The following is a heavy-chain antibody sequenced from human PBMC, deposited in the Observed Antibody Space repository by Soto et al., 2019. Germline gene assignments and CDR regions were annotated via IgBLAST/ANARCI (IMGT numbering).Heavy chain of an antibody. CDR2: INSDGST. Sequence: EVQLVESGGGLIPPGGSLRLSCAASGFLVNSAYMTWVRQAPGKGLEWLSMINSDGSTLYAESVKGRFTISKDNSNNRLALQMNTLRAEATAMYYCARSGYSFAWGYWGQGTLVIVTA. V-gene: IGHV3-53*01. J-gene: IGHJ4*02. CDR1: GFLVNSAY. D-gene: IGHD5-18*01. CDR3: ARSGYSFAWGY.